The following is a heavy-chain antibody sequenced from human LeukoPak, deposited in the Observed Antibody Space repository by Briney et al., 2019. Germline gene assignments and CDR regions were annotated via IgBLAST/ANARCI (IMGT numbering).Heavy chain of an antibody. D-gene: IGHD3-10*01. J-gene: IGHJ6*02. CDR1: GFTFSNYS. CDR3: TRESRDSGSYSRNYYYYYGMDV. V-gene: IGHV3-49*04. Sequence: GGSLRLSCAASGFTFSNYSMTWVRQAPGKGLEWVGFIRSKAYGGTTEYAASVKGRFTISRDDSKSIAYLQMNSLKTEDTAVYYCTRESRDSGSYSRNYYYYYGMDVWGQGTTVTVSS. CDR2: IRSKAYGGTT.